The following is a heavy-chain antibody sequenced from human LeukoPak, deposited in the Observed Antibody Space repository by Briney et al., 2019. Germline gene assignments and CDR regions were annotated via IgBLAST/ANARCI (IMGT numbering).Heavy chain of an antibody. CDR1: GFTFSSYA. CDR3: AKVSSIAARPGTLFDY. V-gene: IGHV3-23*01. CDR2: ISGSGGST. Sequence: GGSLRLSCAASGFTFSSYAMSWVRQAPGKGLEWVSAISGSGGSTYYADSVKGRFTVSRDNSKNTLYLQMNSLRAEDTAVYYCAKVSSIAARPGTLFDYWGQGTLVTASS. D-gene: IGHD6-6*01. J-gene: IGHJ4*02.